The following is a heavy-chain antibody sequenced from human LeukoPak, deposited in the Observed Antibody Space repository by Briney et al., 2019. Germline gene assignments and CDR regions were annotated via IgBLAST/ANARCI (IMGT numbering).Heavy chain of an antibody. Sequence: SETLSLTCAVYGGSFSDNYWSWIRQSPGKGLEWIGEIYHGGTTNYNPSLKSRVTISVDRSKNQFSLNLSSVTAADTAVYYCARVYGDYEFDYWGQGTLVTVSS. J-gene: IGHJ4*02. D-gene: IGHD4-17*01. CDR2: IYHGGTT. CDR1: GGSFSDNY. CDR3: ARVYGDYEFDY. V-gene: IGHV4-34*01.